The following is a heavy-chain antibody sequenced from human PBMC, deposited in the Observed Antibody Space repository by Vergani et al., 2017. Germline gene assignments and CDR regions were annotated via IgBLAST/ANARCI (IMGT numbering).Heavy chain of an antibody. CDR1: GYTFTSYD. V-gene: IGHV1-8*01. CDR3: AKHFRGWGIDY. CDR2: MNPNSGNT. D-gene: IGHD3-16*01. J-gene: IGHJ4*02. Sequence: QVQLAQSGAEVKKPGASVKVSCKAAGYTFTSYDINWVRQATGQGLEWMGWMNPNSGNTGYAQKFQGRVTMTRKTSISTAYMELSSLRSDDTATYYCAKHFRGWGIDYWGQGTQVIVSS.